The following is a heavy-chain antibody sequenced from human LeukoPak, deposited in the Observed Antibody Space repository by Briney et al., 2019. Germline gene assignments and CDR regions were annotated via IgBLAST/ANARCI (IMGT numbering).Heavy chain of an antibody. J-gene: IGHJ6*02. D-gene: IGHD5-18*01. CDR2: ISSSSSTI. V-gene: IGHV3-48*04. CDR1: GFTFSSYG. CDR3: AREDTAMWGYYYGMDV. Sequence: GGSLRLSCAASGFTFSSYGMHWVRQAPGKGLEWVSYISSSSSTIYYADSVKGRFTISRDNAKNSLYLQMNSLRAEDTAVYYCAREDTAMWGYYYGMDVWGQGTTVTVSS.